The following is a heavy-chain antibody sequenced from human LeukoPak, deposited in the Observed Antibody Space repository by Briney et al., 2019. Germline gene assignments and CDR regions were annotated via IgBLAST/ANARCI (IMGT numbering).Heavy chain of an antibody. CDR3: AKLGVGYCTNGVCPFDY. CDR1: GFTFSSYA. V-gene: IGHV3-64*01. D-gene: IGHD2-8*01. J-gene: IGHJ4*02. Sequence: PGGSLRLSCAASGFTFSSYAMHWVRQAPGKGLEYVSAISSNGGSTYYANSVKGRFTISRDNSKNTLYLQMGSLRAEDMAVYYCAKLGVGYCTNGVCPFDYWGQGTLVTVSS. CDR2: ISSNGGST.